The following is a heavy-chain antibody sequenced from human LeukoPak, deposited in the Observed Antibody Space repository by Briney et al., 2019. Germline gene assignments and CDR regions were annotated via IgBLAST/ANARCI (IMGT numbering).Heavy chain of an antibody. CDR3: ARDGSGYCGGDCQNPEAEYFQH. V-gene: IGHV4-39*07. Sequence: SETLSLTCTVSGGSISSSSYYWGWIRQPPGKGLEWIGAIYDSGSTYYNPSLKSRVTISVDKSKNQFSLKLSSVTAADTAVYYCARDGSGYCGGDCQNPEAEYFQHWGQGTLVSVSS. CDR2: IYDSGST. J-gene: IGHJ1*01. CDR1: GGSISSSSYY. D-gene: IGHD2-21*01.